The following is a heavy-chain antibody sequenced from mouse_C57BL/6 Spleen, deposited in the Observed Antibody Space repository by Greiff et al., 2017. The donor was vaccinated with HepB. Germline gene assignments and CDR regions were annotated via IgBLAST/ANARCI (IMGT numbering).Heavy chain of an antibody. CDR2: INPNYGTT. CDR1: GYSFTDYK. CDR3: AIDSTGTVLGTLFDY. V-gene: IGHV1-39*01. D-gene: IGHD4-1*02. Sequence: VQLQQSGPELVKPGASVKISCKASGYSFTDYKMNWVKQSNGKSLEWIGVINPNYGTTSYNQKFKGKATLTVDQSSSTAYMQLNSLTSEDSPVYYCAIDSTGTVLGTLFDYWGQGTTLTVSS. J-gene: IGHJ2*01.